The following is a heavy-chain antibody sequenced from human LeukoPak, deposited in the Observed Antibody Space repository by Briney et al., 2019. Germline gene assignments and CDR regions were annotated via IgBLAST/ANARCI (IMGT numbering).Heavy chain of an antibody. CDR3: ARDRYYGSGSYYNAPIDY. D-gene: IGHD3-10*01. J-gene: IGHJ4*02. CDR1: GYTFTGYY. V-gene: IGHV1-2*02. CDR2: INPNSGGT. Sequence: ASVKVSCKASGYTFTGYYMHWVRQAPGQGLERMGWINPNSGGTNYAQKFQGRVTMTRDTSISTAYMELSRLRSDDTAVYYCARDRYYGSGSYYNAPIDYWGQGTLVTVSS.